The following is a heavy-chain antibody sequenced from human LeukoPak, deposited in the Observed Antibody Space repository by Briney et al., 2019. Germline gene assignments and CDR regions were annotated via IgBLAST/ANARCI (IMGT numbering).Heavy chain of an antibody. CDR1: GFTFGSYW. D-gene: IGHD6-6*01. V-gene: IGHV3-74*01. J-gene: IGHJ4*02. CDR2: INSDGSST. Sequence: GGSLRLSCAAAGFTFGSYWVHWIRQAPGKGLVWVSRINSDGSSTNYANSVKGRFTVSRDNAKNTLYLQMNSLRAEDTAVNYCARSTYGSSSAFDYWGQGTLVTVSS. CDR3: ARSTYGSSSAFDY.